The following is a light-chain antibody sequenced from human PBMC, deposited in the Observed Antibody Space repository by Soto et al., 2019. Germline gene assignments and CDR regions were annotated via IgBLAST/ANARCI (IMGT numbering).Light chain of an antibody. CDR3: AAWDGSLNGAV. J-gene: IGLJ7*01. Sequence: QLVLTQPPSASGTPGQRVPISCSGSGSNIGSNSVNWYQQLPGTAPKLLIYNNDQRPSGVPDRFSGSKSGTSASLAISGLQSEDEAEYYCAAWDGSLNGAVFGGGTQLTVL. CDR1: GSNIGSNS. CDR2: NND. V-gene: IGLV1-44*01.